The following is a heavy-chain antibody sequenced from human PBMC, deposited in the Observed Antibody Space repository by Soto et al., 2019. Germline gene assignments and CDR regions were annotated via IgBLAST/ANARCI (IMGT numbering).Heavy chain of an antibody. J-gene: IGHJ5*02. Sequence: QVQLQESGPGLVKPSQTLSLTCTVSGGSISSGGYYWSWIRQHPGKGLEWIGYIYYSGSTYYNPSLNSRVTIPVDTSKNQFPLKLSSVTAADTAVYYCARTGTTLAYWFDPWGQGTLVTVSS. CDR2: IYYSGST. CDR1: GGSISSGGYY. D-gene: IGHD1-1*01. V-gene: IGHV4-31*03. CDR3: ARTGTTLAYWFDP.